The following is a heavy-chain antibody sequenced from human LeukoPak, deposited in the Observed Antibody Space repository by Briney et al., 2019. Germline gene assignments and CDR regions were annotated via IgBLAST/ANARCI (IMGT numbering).Heavy chain of an antibody. CDR2: TYSRSKWFN. D-gene: IGHD1-26*01. Sequence: PSQTLSLTCAVSGDSVSSKSASWNWIRQSPSRGLEWLGRTYSRSKWFNDYAVSVKSRITINPDTSKNQFSLHLTSVTPDDTAVYYCARGTGSLDYWGQGTLVIVSS. CDR1: GDSVSSKSAS. V-gene: IGHV6-1*01. J-gene: IGHJ4*02. CDR3: ARGTGSLDY.